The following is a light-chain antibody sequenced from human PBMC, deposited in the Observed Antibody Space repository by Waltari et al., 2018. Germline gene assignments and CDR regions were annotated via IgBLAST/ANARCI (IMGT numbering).Light chain of an antibody. Sequence: DVDMTQSPSSLSASIGDRITITCRANQNIIHYLNWYQQKQGTAPKLLITGASSLRGGVPSRFSGSGSGTDFSLTISSLQPEDFATYYCQQTISSPYTFGQGTKLDI. V-gene: IGKV1-39*01. J-gene: IGKJ2*01. CDR1: QNIIHY. CDR2: GAS. CDR3: QQTISSPYT.